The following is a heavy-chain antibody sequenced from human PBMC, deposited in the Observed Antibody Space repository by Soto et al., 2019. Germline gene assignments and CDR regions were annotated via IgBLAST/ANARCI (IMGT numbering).Heavy chain of an antibody. J-gene: IGHJ5*02. CDR3: VRHCSIRCSEWFEP. D-gene: IGHD2-2*01. CDR1: GYTFTKYY. CDR2: IITSDGGT. Sequence: ASVKVSCKSSGYTFTKYYIPWVRQAPVQGLXWXXIIITSDGGTTYAKRFQGRLTMKRDTSKSKVYMEMSRLRSDEKDSYYCVRHCSIRCSEWFEPWGQGNLVTVSS. V-gene: IGHV1-46*03.